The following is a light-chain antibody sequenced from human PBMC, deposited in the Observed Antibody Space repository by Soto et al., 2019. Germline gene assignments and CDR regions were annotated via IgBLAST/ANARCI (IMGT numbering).Light chain of an antibody. CDR3: QQYNSYSET. CDR2: DAS. J-gene: IGKJ1*01. V-gene: IGKV1-5*01. CDR1: QSISSW. Sequence: DIQMTQSPSTLSASVGDRVTITCRASQSISSWLAWYQQKPGKAPKLLIYDASSLESGVPSRFSGSGSGTEFTLTISSLQPDDFGTYYCQQYNSYSETFGQGTKVEI.